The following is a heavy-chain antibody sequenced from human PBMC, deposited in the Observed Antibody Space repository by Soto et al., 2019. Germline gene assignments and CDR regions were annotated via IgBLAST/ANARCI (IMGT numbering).Heavy chain of an antibody. V-gene: IGHV3-23*01. Sequence: PGGSLRLSCAASRLTFSSYAMCWVRQAPGKGLEWVSSISVSGGSTYYADSVKGRFTISRGNSKNTLYLQMNSLRAEDTAVYYCAKDGYSITRNKPLDYWGQGTLVTVSS. D-gene: IGHD2-2*01. CDR3: AKDGYSITRNKPLDY. J-gene: IGHJ4*02. CDR2: ISVSGGST. CDR1: RLTFSSYA.